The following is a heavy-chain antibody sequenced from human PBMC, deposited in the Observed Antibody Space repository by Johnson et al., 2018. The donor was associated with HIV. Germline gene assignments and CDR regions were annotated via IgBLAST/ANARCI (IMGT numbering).Heavy chain of an antibody. V-gene: IGHV3-30*14. CDR3: ARGALGDWVDAFDI. Sequence: QVQLVESGGGVVQPGTSLRLSCAASGFTFSSYAMHWVRQAPGKGLEWVAVIWYNGSKKYYADTVKGRFTISRENSKNTVYLQMNSLRAEDTAVYYCARGALGDWVDAFDIWGQGTMVTVSS. D-gene: IGHD3-16*01. CDR1: GFTFSSYA. CDR2: IWYNGSKK. J-gene: IGHJ3*02.